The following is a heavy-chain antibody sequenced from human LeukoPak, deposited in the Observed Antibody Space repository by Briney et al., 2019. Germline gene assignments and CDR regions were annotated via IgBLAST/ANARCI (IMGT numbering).Heavy chain of an antibody. J-gene: IGHJ4*02. CDR3: ARDLAAAPRAFDY. CDR1: GGSISSSNW. CDR2: IYHSGST. D-gene: IGHD6-13*01. V-gene: IGHV4-4*02. Sequence: PSETLSLTCAVSGGSISSSNWWSWVRPPLGKGLEWIGEIYHSGSTNYNPSLKSRVTISVDKSKNQFSLKLSSVTAADTAVYYCARDLAAAPRAFDYWGQGTLVTVSS.